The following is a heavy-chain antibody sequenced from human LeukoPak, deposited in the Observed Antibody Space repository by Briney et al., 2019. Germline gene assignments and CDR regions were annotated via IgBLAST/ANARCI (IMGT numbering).Heavy chain of an antibody. CDR2: IRSKAYGGTA. V-gene: IGHV3-49*03. CDR1: GFTFGDYA. Sequence: GRSLRLSCAGSGFTFGDYAMSWFRQAPGKGLEWVSFIRSKAYGGTAEYAASVEGRFTISRDDSRSIAYLQMNSLKTEDTAVYFCTRDLRDVLTGSYYYYMDVWGMGTTVTVSS. CDR3: TRDLRDVLTGSYYYYMDV. D-gene: IGHD3-9*01. J-gene: IGHJ6*03.